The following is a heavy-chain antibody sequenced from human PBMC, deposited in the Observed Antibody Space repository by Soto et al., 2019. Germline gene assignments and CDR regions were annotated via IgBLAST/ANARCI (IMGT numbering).Heavy chain of an antibody. D-gene: IGHD5-12*01. Sequence: SVKVSCKASGGTFSSYAISWVRQAPGQGLEWMGGIIPIFGTANYAQKFQGRVTITADKSTSTAYMELSSLRSEDTAVYYCARVGRGYSGYVHYSYGMDVWGQGTTVTVSS. CDR3: ARVGRGYSGYVHYSYGMDV. CDR1: GGTFSSYA. V-gene: IGHV1-69*06. CDR2: IIPIFGTA. J-gene: IGHJ6*02.